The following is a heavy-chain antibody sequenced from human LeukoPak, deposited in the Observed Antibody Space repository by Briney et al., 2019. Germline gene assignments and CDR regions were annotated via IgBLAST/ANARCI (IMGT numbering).Heavy chain of an antibody. D-gene: IGHD2-15*01. V-gene: IGHV1-2*02. Sequence: GASVNVSCKASGYTFTGYYMHWVRQAPGQGLEWMGWINPNSGGTNYAQKFQGRVTMTRDTSISTAYMELSRLRSDDTAVYYCASGLAYCSGGSCYSDAFDIWGQGTMVTVSS. J-gene: IGHJ3*02. CDR2: INPNSGGT. CDR3: ASGLAYCSGGSCYSDAFDI. CDR1: GYTFTGYY.